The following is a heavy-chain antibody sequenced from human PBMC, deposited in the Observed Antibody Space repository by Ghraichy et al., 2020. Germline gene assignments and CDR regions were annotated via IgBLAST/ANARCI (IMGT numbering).Heavy chain of an antibody. CDR1: GFTFRIYE. V-gene: IGHV3-48*03. CDR3: AREASSTWLFSLASYSGLDV. CDR2: ISSSGTDI. D-gene: IGHD3-22*01. Sequence: GESLRLSCAGSGFTFRIYEMVWVRQAPGKGLEWIGYISSSGTDIYYADSLGGRFTISRDNAENSLYLHMNSLRAEDTAVYFCAREASSTWLFSLASYSGLDVWGQGTTVIVSS. J-gene: IGHJ6*02.